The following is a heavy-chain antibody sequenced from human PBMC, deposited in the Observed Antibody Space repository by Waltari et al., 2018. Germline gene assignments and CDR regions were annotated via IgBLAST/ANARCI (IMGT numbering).Heavy chain of an antibody. Sequence: QVHLVQSGAEVKKPGSSVKVSCRTSGGTFSSYVVNWVRQAPGQGLEWMGRIIPVLGVVNTSQKFQNRVTITADESTTTSYMQLSSLKAEDTALYFCAMIIFVDEGAGDVWGQGTQVTVSS. J-gene: IGHJ4*02. CDR2: IIPVLGVV. CDR3: AMIIFVDEGAGDV. V-gene: IGHV1-69*04. CDR1: GGTFSSYV. D-gene: IGHD3-16*01.